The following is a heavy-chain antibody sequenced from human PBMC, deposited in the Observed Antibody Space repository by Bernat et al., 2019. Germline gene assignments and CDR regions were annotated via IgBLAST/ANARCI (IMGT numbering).Heavy chain of an antibody. V-gene: IGHV4-59*01. D-gene: IGHD3/OR15-3a*01. CDR2: IYYSGST. CDR3: ARGGWTNDY. Sequence: QVQLQESGPGLVKPSETLSLTCTVSGGSISNNYWSWIRQPPGKGLEWIGYIYYSGSTNYNPSLKSRVTISVDTSKNQFSLKLSSVTAADTAVYYCARGGWTNDYWGQGTLVTVSS. J-gene: IGHJ4*02. CDR1: GGSISNNY.